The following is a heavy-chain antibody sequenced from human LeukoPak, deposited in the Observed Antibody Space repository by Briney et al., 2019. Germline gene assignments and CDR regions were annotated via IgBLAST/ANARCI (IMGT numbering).Heavy chain of an antibody. Sequence: GASVKVSCKASGGTFSSYAISWVRQAPGQGLEWMGGIIPIFGSPSYAQNFQGRVTITADESTSTAYMELSSLRSDDTAVYYCAISSFGRDEHYWGQGTLVTVSS. CDR1: GGTFSSYA. CDR2: IIPIFGSP. V-gene: IGHV1-69*13. D-gene: IGHD3-16*01. CDR3: AISSFGRDEHY. J-gene: IGHJ4*02.